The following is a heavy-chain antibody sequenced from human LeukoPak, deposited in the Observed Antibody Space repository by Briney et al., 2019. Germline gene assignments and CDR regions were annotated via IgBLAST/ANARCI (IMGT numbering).Heavy chain of an antibody. Sequence: PGGSLRLSCAASGFTFSSYAMSWVRQAPGKGLEWVSAISGSGGSTYYADSVKGRFTISRDNSKNTLYLQMNSLRAEDTAVYYCAKDRSTIRRYNQQEKWLFSPRFDPWGQGTLVTVSS. CDR3: AKDRSTIRRYNQQEKWLFSPRFDP. V-gene: IGHV3-23*01. CDR1: GFTFSSYA. J-gene: IGHJ5*02. CDR2: ISGSGGST. D-gene: IGHD1-14*01.